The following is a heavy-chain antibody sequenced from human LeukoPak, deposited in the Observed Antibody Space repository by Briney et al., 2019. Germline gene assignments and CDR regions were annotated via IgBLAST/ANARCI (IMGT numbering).Heavy chain of an antibody. CDR3: AREGTAGTNLNWFDP. CDR2: ISYSGST. J-gene: IGHJ5*02. D-gene: IGHD1-1*01. CDR1: GGSISSYY. Sequence: SETLSLTCTVSGGSISSYYWSWSRQPPGKGLEWIGYISYSGSTNFNPSLKSRVTISVDTSKNQFSLKLSSVTAADTAVYYCAREGTAGTNLNWFDPWGQGTLVTVSS. V-gene: IGHV4-59*01.